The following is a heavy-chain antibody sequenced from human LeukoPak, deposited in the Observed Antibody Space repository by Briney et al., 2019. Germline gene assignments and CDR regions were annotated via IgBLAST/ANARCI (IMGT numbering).Heavy chain of an antibody. D-gene: IGHD1-26*01. CDR1: GGSISSYY. V-gene: IGHV4-4*09. Sequence: PSETLSLTCTVSGGSISSYYWSWIRQPPGKGLEWIGYIYTSGSTNYNPSLKSRVTISVDTSKNQFSLELSSVTAADTAVYYCASLSGAYYYYYMDVWGKGTTVTVSS. CDR3: ASLSGAYYYYYMDV. CDR2: IYTSGST. J-gene: IGHJ6*03.